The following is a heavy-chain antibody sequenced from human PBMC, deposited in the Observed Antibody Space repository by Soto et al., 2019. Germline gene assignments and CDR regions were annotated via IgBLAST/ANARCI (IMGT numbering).Heavy chain of an antibody. Sequence: QVQLQQWGAGLLKPSETLSLTCAVYGGSFSGYYWSWIRQPPGKGLEWIGEINHSGSTNYNPSLKIRVNIAVDTSKDQFSLKLSSVTDADTAVYYCARAPYYDFWSGYDSGYFQHWGQGTLVTVSS. CDR1: GGSFSGYY. D-gene: IGHD3-3*01. CDR2: INHSGST. V-gene: IGHV4-34*01. CDR3: ARAPYYDFWSGYDSGYFQH. J-gene: IGHJ1*01.